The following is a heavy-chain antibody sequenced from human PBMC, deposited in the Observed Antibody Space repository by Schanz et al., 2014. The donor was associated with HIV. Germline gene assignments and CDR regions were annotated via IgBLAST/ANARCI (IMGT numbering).Heavy chain of an antibody. CDR2: MNPNSGNT. J-gene: IGHJ4*02. V-gene: IGHV1-8*01. Sequence: QVQLVQSGAEVKKPGASVKVSCKASGYTFTSYDINWVRQATGQGLEWMGWMNPNSGNTGYAQKFQGSVTMTRNTSISTAYMELSSLRSEDTAVYYCAREKDLGYSSTLGFWGQGTLVTVSS. D-gene: IGHD6-13*01. CDR3: AREKDLGYSSTLGF. CDR1: GYTFTSYD.